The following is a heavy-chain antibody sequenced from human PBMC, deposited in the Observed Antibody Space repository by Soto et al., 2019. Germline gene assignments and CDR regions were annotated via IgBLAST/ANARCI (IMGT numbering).Heavy chain of an antibody. D-gene: IGHD3-9*01. CDR2: ISYSGIT. J-gene: IGHJ4*02. CDR1: GASISSGGYY. V-gene: IGHV4-31*03. CDR3: AREALALTDSFHFDY. Sequence: SETLSLTCTVSGASISSGGYYWTWIRQHPEKGLEWIGYISYSGITYCHPSLKSRVTISVDTSKNQFSLNLSSVTAADTAVYYCAREALALTDSFHFDYWGQGALVTVSS.